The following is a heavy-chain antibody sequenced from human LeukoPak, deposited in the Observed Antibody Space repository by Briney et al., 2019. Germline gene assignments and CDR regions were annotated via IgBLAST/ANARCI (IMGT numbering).Heavy chain of an antibody. D-gene: IGHD1-26*01. Sequence: SGTLSLTCGASGGSITSTNWWSWVRQSPGQGLEWIGEISLTGQTNYNPSLSGRVTMLLDESSNHLSLHLTSVTAADTATYYCSRESGAFCPFGYWGQGTLAIVPS. J-gene: IGHJ4*02. V-gene: IGHV4-4*02. CDR2: ISLTGQT. CDR3: SRESGAFCPFGY. CDR1: GGSITSTNW.